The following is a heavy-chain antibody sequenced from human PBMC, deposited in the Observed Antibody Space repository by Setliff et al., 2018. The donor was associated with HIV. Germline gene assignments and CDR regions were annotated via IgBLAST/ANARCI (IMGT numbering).Heavy chain of an antibody. CDR1: GDSIGSNTFY. CDR2: INHSGNT. J-gene: IGHJ4*02. CDR3: ARHRASSSGFPLDF. D-gene: IGHD6-6*01. Sequence: SETLSLTCSVYGDSIGSNTFYWGWLRQPPGKEPEWIGSINHSGNTYYYPSLKSRVTMSVDTSKNPFSLRLSSVTATDTAVYYCARHRASSSGFPLDFWGQGILVTVSS. V-gene: IGHV4-39*01.